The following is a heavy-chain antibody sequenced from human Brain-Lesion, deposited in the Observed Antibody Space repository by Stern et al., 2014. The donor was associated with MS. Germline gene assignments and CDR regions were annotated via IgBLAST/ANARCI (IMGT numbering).Heavy chain of an antibody. CDR2: ISYSGFT. CDR1: GGSISSSTYY. V-gene: IGHV4-39*01. J-gene: IGHJ4*02. D-gene: IGHD1-26*01. CDR3: ARHDSVPRPSQLYSARDRGPGYFDY. Sequence: QLQLQESGPGLVKPSETLSLTCTVSGGSISSSTYYWAWIRQPPGKGLEWIGNISYSGFTYYNPSLKRRVTISVDMSKNQFSLKLSSVTAADTAIYYCARHDSVPRPSQLYSARDRGPGYFDYWGQGTLVTVSS.